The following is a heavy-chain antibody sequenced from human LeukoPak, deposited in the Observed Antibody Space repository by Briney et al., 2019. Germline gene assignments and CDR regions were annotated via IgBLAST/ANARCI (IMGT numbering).Heavy chain of an antibody. D-gene: IGHD5-18*01. CDR3: VRQRDGYSYVY. V-gene: IGHV4-39*01. Sequence: SETLSLTCTVSGGSISSSTYHWGWIRQPPGKGLEWIGSIDYSGSTYYKPSLKSRVTISVDTSKNQFSLKLSSVTAADTAVYYCVRQRDGYSYVYWGQGTLVTVSS. CDR2: IDYSGST. J-gene: IGHJ4*02. CDR1: GGSISSSTYH.